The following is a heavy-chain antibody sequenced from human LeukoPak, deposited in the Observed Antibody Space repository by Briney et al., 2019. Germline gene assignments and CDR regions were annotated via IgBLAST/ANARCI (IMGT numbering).Heavy chain of an antibody. J-gene: IGHJ3*02. CDR2: ISYDGSNK. Sequence: GGSLRLSCAASGFTFSSYAMHWVRQAPGKGLEWVAVISYDGSNKYYADSVKGRFTISRDNSKNTLYLQMNSLRAEDTAVYYCARGGVHCSSTSCYTTNAFDIWGQGTMVTVSS. CDR3: ARGGVHCSSTSCYTTNAFDI. V-gene: IGHV3-30-3*01. D-gene: IGHD2-2*01. CDR1: GFTFSSYA.